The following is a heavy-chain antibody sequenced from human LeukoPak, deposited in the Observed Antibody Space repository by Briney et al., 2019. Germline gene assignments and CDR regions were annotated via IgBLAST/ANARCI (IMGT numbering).Heavy chain of an antibody. CDR3: ARLGGSYYLDY. CDR2: INHSGST. Sequence: KPSETLSLTCAVYGGSFSGYYWSWIRQPPGKGLEWIGEINHSGSTNYNPSLKSRVTISVDTSKNQFSLKLSSVTAADTAVYYCARLGGSYYLDYWGQGTLVTVSS. V-gene: IGHV4-34*01. D-gene: IGHD1-26*01. CDR1: GGSFSGYY. J-gene: IGHJ4*02.